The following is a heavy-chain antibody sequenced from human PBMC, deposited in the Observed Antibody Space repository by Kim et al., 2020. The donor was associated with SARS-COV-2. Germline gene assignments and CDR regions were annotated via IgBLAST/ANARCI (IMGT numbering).Heavy chain of an antibody. J-gene: IGHJ6*04. V-gene: IGHV3-15*01. CDR3: TTVKETPYYYYGMDV. CDR2: IKSKPDGGTT. CDR1: GFTFSNAW. Sequence: GGSLRLSCAASGFTFSNAWISWVRQAPGKGLEWVGRIKSKPDGGTTDYAAPVKGRFTISRDDSKNTPYLQMNSLKTEDTAVYYCTTVKETPYYYYGMDVSGEGTTGSVSS.